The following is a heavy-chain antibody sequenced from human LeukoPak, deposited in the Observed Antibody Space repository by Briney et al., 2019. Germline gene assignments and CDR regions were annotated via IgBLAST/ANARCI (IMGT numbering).Heavy chain of an antibody. CDR1: GYTFTGSY. Sequence: GASVKVSCKASGYTFTGSYMHWVRQAPGQGLEWMGWISAYNGNTKYAQKLQGRVIMTTDQSTNTAYVELRSLRSDDTAVYYCAREYPYSSSCGYWGQGTLVTVSS. CDR3: AREYPYSSSCGY. CDR2: ISAYNGNT. J-gene: IGHJ4*02. D-gene: IGHD6-13*01. V-gene: IGHV1-18*04.